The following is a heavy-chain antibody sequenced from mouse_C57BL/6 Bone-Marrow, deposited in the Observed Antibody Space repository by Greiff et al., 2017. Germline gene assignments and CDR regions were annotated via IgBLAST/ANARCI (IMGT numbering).Heavy chain of an antibody. J-gene: IGHJ3*01. CDR3: ARTCQLWYLPWFAY. CDR2: IDPNSGGT. V-gene: IGHV1-72*01. D-gene: IGHD2-1*01. CDR1: GYTFTSYW. Sequence: QVQLQQPGAELVKPGASVKLSCKASGYTFTSYWMHWVKQRPGRGLEWLGRIDPNSGGTKYNEKFKSKATLTVDKPSSTAYRQLCRLISVDSSVYYCARTCQLWYLPWFAYWGQGTLVTVSA.